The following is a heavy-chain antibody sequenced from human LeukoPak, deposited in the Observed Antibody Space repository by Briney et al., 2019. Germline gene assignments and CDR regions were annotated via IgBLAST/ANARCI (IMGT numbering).Heavy chain of an antibody. CDR2: ISYDGSNK. CDR1: GFTLSSYG. J-gene: IGHJ4*02. Sequence: PGGSLRLSCAASGFTLSSYGMHWVRQAPGKGLEWVAVISYDGSNKYYADSVKGRFTISRDNSKNTLYLQMNSMRAEDTAVYYCAKPPGIAVAWGQGTLVTVSS. CDR3: AKPPGIAVA. D-gene: IGHD6-19*01. V-gene: IGHV3-30*18.